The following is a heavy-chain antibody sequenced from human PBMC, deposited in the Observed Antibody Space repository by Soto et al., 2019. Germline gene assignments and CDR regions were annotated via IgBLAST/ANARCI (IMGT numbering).Heavy chain of an antibody. J-gene: IGHJ4*02. V-gene: IGHV1-69*13. CDR2: IIPIFGTA. CDR3: AILPSPYDSSGYYPYYFDY. CDR1: GGTFSSYA. D-gene: IGHD3-22*01. Sequence: SVKVSCKASGGTFSSYAISRVRQAPGQGLEWMGGIIPIFGTANYAQKFQGRVTITADESTSTAYMELSSLRSEDTAVYYCAILPSPYDSSGYYPYYFDYWGQGTLVTVSS.